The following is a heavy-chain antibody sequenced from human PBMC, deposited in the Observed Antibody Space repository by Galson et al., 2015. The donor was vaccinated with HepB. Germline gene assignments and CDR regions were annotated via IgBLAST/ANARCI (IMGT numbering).Heavy chain of an antibody. Sequence: SVKVSCKASGYIFTRYAMNWVRQVPGQGLEWMGWINTNTGNPTYAQGFTRRFVFSLDTSVSTAYLQISSLKAEDTAVYYCGRDRGSGSHFFDYWGQGTLVTVSS. D-gene: IGHD2-15*01. CDR1: GYIFTRYA. CDR2: INTNTGNP. V-gene: IGHV7-4-1*02. J-gene: IGHJ4*02. CDR3: GRDRGSGSHFFDY.